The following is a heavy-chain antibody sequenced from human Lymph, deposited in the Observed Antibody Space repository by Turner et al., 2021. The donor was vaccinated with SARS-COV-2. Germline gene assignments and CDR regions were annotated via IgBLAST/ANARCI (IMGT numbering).Heavy chain of an antibody. V-gene: IGHV1-69*01. Sequence: QVQLVQSGAAVKKPGSSVRVSCKASGGTFSSYTLGWVRQAPGRGLEWMGGIIPIFGTANYAQKFQGRVTITADESTSTAYMELSSLRSEDTAVYYCARLGSSVVPYYYYGMDVWGQGTTVTVSS. CDR3: ARLGSSVVPYYYYGMDV. D-gene: IGHD3-22*01. CDR1: GGTFSSYT. J-gene: IGHJ6*02. CDR2: IIPIFGTA.